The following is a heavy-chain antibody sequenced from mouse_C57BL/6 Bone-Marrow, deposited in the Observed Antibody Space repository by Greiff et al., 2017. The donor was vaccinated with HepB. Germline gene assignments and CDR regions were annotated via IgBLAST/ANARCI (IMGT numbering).Heavy chain of an antibody. CDR3: ARIVIHYAMDY. CDR1: GFTFSDYG. CDR2: ISSGSSTI. Sequence: EVQVVESGGGLVKPGGSLKLSCAASGFTFSDYGMHWVRQAPEKGLEWVAYISSGSSTIYYADTVKGRFTISRDNAKNTLFLQMTSLRSEDTAMYYCARIVIHYAMDYWGQGTSVTVSS. D-gene: IGHD1-2*01. J-gene: IGHJ4*01. V-gene: IGHV5-17*01.